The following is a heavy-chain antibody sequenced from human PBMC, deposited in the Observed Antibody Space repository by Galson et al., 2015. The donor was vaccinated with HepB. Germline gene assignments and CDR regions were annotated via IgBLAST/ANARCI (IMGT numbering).Heavy chain of an antibody. CDR3: ASSPRYPLIHRIVGATNDAFDI. V-gene: IGHV4-61*02. D-gene: IGHD1-26*01. CDR2: IYTSGST. J-gene: IGHJ3*02. Sequence: LSLTCTVSGGSISSGSYYWSWIRQPAGKGLEWIGRIYTSGSTNYNPSLKSRVTMSVDTSKNQFSLKLSSVTAADTAVYYCASSPRYPLIHRIVGATNDAFDIWGQGTMVTVSS. CDR1: GGSISSGSYY.